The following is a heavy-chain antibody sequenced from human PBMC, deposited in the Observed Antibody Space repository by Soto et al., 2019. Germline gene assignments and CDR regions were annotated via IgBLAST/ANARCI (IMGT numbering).Heavy chain of an antibody. D-gene: IGHD6-6*01. CDR2: ISGSGGST. V-gene: IGHV3-23*01. J-gene: IGHJ4*02. Sequence: GGSLRLSCAASGFTFSIYAMIWVRQAPGKWLELVSAISGSGGSTYYADSVKGRFTISRDNSKNTLYLQMNSLRAEDTAVYYCAKLPGSIAASPGLGLFGYWGQGTLVTVSS. CDR1: GFTFSIYA. CDR3: AKLPGSIAASPGLGLFGY.